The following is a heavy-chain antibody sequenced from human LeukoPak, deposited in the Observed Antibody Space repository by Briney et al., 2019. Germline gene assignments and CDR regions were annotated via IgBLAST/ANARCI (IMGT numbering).Heavy chain of an antibody. V-gene: IGHV2-5*02. CDR1: GFSLSTGELG. Sequence: SGPTLVKPTQTLTLTCTFSGFSLSTGELGVGWIRQPPGQALEWLALIYWDDVKRYSPSLKSRLTITKDASRNQVVVIMTGMDPVDTATYYCVRVNYYYDSSGYYRTPYFDSWGQGTLVTVSS. CDR3: VRVNYYYDSSGYYRTPYFDS. J-gene: IGHJ4*02. CDR2: IYWDDVK. D-gene: IGHD3-22*01.